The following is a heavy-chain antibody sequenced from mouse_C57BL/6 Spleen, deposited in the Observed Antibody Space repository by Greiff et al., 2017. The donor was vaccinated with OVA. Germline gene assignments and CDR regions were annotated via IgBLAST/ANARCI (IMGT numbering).Heavy chain of an antibody. V-gene: IGHV1-4*01. Sequence: QVQLKQSGAELARPGASVKMSCKASGYTFTSYTMHWVKQRPGQGLEWIGYINPSSGYTKYNQKFKDKATLTADKSSSTAYMQLSSLTSEDSAVYYCARYDDYDYFDYWGQGTTLTVSS. CDR2: INPSSGYT. J-gene: IGHJ2*01. CDR3: ARYDDYDYFDY. D-gene: IGHD2-4*01. CDR1: GYTFTSYT.